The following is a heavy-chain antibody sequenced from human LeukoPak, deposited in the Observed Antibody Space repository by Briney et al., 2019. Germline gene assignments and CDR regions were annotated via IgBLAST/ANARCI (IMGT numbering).Heavy chain of an antibody. CDR2: MTGNSKTI. D-gene: IGHD3-16*02. Sequence: PGGSLRLSCAASGFDFNIYSMNWVRQAPGKGLEWISYMTGNSKTINYADSVKGRFTISRDNSKNTLYLQMNSLRAEDTAVYYCARDGYYDYVWGSYHSDYWGQGTLVTVSS. J-gene: IGHJ4*02. CDR1: GFDFNIYS. V-gene: IGHV3-48*01. CDR3: ARDGYYDYVWGSYHSDY.